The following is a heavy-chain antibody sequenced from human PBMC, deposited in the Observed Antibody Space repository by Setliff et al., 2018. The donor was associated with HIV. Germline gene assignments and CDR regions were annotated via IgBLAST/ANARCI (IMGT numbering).Heavy chain of an antibody. D-gene: IGHD3-9*01. CDR3: ASFSGYIDWSTHNWFDP. V-gene: IGHV7-4-1*02. CDR2: INTNTGKP. CDR1: GYTFRSYG. Sequence: ASVKVSCKASGYTFRSYGINWVRQAPGQGLEWMGWINTNTGKPTYAQGFTGRYVLSLDTSVSAAYLQINSLKAEDSAVYYCASFSGYIDWSTHNWFDPWGQGTLVTVSS. J-gene: IGHJ5*02.